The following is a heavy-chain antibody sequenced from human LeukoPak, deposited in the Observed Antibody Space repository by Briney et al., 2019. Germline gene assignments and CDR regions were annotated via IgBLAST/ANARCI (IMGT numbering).Heavy chain of an antibody. D-gene: IGHD4/OR15-4a*01. CDR1: GCTLRNKS. Sequence: PGWSLTLSCILSGCTLRNKSMSWVGQAAGRGREGVACIYIDNTHYSHSALRRVTISIDNSKNTPYLQMNSLRAEDTVVYYCARRAGAYSHPYDYWGQGTLVTVSS. CDR3: ARRAGAYSHPYDY. J-gene: IGHJ4*02. V-gene: IGHV3-53*01. CDR2: IYIDNT.